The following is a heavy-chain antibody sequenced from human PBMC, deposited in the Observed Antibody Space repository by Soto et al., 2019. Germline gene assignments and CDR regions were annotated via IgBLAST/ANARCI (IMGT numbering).Heavy chain of an antibody. CDR1: GGPISSSSYF. V-gene: IGHV4-39*02. D-gene: IGHD2-2*01. CDR2: MYYSGST. J-gene: IGHJ5*02. Sequence: SETLSLTCSVSGGPISSSSYFWGWIRQPPGKGLEWIGSMYYSGSTYYNPSLKSRVTISVDTSKNQFSLKLSSVTAADTAVYYCARVPDRWGQGTLVTVSS. CDR3: ARVPDR.